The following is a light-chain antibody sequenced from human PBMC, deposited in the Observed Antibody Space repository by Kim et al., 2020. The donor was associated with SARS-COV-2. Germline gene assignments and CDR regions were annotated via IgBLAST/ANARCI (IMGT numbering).Light chain of an antibody. J-gene: IGKJ1*01. CDR1: HSIGDW. Sequence: ASVGDRVTITCRASHSIGDWSAWYQQKPGTAPKLLIFAASTLESGVPSRFSGSGSGTEFTLTIASLQPDDFATYYCQQYHSYPWTFGQGTKVEIK. V-gene: IGKV1-5*01. CDR3: QQYHSYPWT. CDR2: AAS.